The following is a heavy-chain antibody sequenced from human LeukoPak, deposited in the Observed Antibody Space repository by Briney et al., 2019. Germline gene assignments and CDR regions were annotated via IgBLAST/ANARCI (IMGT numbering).Heavy chain of an antibody. CDR3: ARLLAGCPGGRCRAHFDY. CDR2: INHSGST. Sequence: SETLSLTCAVYGGSFSGYYWSWIRQPPGKGLEWIGEINHSGSTNYNPSLKSRVTISVDTSKNQFSLKLSSVTAADTAVYHCARLLAGCPGGRCRAHFDYWGQGTLVTVSS. D-gene: IGHD2-15*01. V-gene: IGHV4-34*01. J-gene: IGHJ4*02. CDR1: GGSFSGYY.